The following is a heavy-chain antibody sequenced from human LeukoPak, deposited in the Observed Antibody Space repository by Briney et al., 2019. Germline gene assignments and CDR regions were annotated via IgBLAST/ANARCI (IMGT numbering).Heavy chain of an antibody. V-gene: IGHV3-21*01. Sequence: GGSLRLSCAASGFTFSSYSMNWVRQAPGKGLEWVSSISSSSSYIYYADSVKGRFTISRDNAKNSLYLQMNSLRAEDTAVYYCAGGGMNDASYLHFDYWGQGTLVTVSS. CDR2: ISSSSSYI. J-gene: IGHJ4*02. D-gene: IGHD3-16*02. CDR3: AGGGMNDASYLHFDY. CDR1: GFTFSSYS.